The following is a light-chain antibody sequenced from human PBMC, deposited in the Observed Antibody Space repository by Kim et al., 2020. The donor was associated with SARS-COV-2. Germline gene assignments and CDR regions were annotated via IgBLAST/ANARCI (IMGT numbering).Light chain of an antibody. J-gene: IGLJ3*02. CDR2: RNN. Sequence: GRKVTNSCSDSNSSMGSNSVYWYLQIPGTAPKLLIYRNNQRPSGVHDRFSGSKSGSSASLAISGLRSEGEADYYCAAWDDSLSGRVFGGGTQLTVL. CDR1: NSSMGSNS. CDR3: AAWDDSLSGRV. V-gene: IGLV1-47*01.